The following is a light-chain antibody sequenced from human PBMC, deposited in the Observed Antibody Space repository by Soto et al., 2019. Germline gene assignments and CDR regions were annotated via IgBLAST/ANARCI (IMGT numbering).Light chain of an antibody. CDR1: IHYDF. CDR2: EVS. V-gene: IGLV2-14*01. J-gene: IGLJ1*01. Sequence: QSVLTQPASVSGSPGQSITISCTGYIHYDFVSWYQQHPGTAPKLVIYEVSNRPSGTSDRFSGSKSGHTASLTISGLQAEDEADYYCSSYTSRSTLVFGTGTKLTVL. CDR3: SSYTSRSTLV.